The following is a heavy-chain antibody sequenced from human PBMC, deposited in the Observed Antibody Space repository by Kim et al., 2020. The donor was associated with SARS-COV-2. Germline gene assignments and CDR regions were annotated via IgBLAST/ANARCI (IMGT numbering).Heavy chain of an antibody. D-gene: IGHD3-22*01. V-gene: IGHV4-30-4*01. CDR2: IYYNGFP. CDR3: ARDRIIRFYDQSGQYREGDAFDI. CDR1: GGSINNNDYY. J-gene: IGHJ3*02. Sequence: SETLSLTCSVSGGSINNNDYYWSWIRQPPGKGLEWIGYIYYNGFPHYNSSLRSRTAISLDTSQNQFSLHMQSVTAADTAVYYCARDRIIRFYDQSGQYREGDAFDIWGRGTEVFVAS.